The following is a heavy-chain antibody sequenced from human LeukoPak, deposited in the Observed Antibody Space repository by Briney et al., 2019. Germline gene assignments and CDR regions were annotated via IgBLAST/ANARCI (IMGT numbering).Heavy chain of an antibody. J-gene: IGHJ6*02. CDR1: GFTFDDYA. D-gene: IGHD6-13*01. V-gene: IGHV3-9*01. Sequence: GGSLRLSCAASGFTFDDYAMHRVRQAPGKGLEWVSGISWNSGSIGYADSVKGRFTISRDNAKNSLYLQMNSLRAEDTALYYCAKASRAAAGAYYYYGMDVWGQGTTVTVSS. CDR3: AKASRAAAGAYYYYGMDV. CDR2: ISWNSGSI.